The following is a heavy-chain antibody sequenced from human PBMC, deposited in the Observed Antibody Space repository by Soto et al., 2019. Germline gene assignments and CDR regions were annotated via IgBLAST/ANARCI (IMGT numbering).Heavy chain of an antibody. Sequence: PGGSLRLSCAGSVFTFSDYFITLIRQGPGKGLECISYINNDATYRKYADSVKGRFTISRDNSKNMVFLQMSSMRAEDTAVYYCAKRDFGVVIVFEYWGQGTKVTVSS. V-gene: IGHV3-11*06. J-gene: IGHJ4*02. CDR3: AKRDFGVVIVFEY. CDR1: VFTFSDYF. D-gene: IGHD3-3*01. CDR2: INNDATYR.